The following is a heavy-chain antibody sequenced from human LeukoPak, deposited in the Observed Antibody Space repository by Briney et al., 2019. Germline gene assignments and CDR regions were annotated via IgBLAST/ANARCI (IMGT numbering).Heavy chain of an antibody. D-gene: IGHD4-17*01. CDR2: IYHSGST. V-gene: IGHV4-38-2*02. CDR1: GYSISSGYF. Sequence: SETLSLTCTVSGYSISSGYFWGWIRQPPGKGLEWIGSIYHSGSTNYNPSLKSRVTISVDTSKNQFSLKLSSVTAADTAVYYCARYGDYGWVDYWGQGTLVTVSS. CDR3: ARYGDYGWVDY. J-gene: IGHJ4*02.